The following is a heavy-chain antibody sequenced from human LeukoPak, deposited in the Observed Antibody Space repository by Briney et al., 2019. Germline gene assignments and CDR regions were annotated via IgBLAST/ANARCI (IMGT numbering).Heavy chain of an antibody. Sequence: GGSLRLSCAASGFTFSSYDMHWVRQAPGKGLEWVSAICTAGDPYYPASVSSRFTISRENAKNSLYLQMNSLRAGDTAVYYCARGRATGYFDYWGQGTLVTVSS. CDR3: ARGRATGYFDY. D-gene: IGHD1-14*01. J-gene: IGHJ4*02. CDR1: GFTFSSYD. V-gene: IGHV3-13*05. CDR2: ICTAGDP.